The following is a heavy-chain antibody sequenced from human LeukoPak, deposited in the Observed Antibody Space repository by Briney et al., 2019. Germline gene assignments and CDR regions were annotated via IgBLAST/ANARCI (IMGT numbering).Heavy chain of an antibody. CDR3: ARDKNSGSSDY. CDR2: IYSGGST. V-gene: IGHV3-66*01. D-gene: IGHD1-26*01. J-gene: IGHJ4*02. Sequence: GGSLRLSCAASGFTVSSNYMSWVRQAPGKGLEWVSVIYSGGSTYYADSVKGRFTISRDNSKNTLYLQMNSLRAEDTAVYYCARDKNSGSSDYWGQGTLVTVSS. CDR1: GFTVSSNY.